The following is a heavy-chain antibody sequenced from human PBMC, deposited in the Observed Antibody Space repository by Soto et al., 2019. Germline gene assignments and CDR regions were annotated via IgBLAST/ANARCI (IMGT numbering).Heavy chain of an antibody. CDR1: GGSISSYY. CDR3: ARDKIVVVVAATITYYYYGMDV. Sequence: PSETLSLTCTVSGGSISSYYWSWIRQPPGKGLEWIGYIYYSGSTNYNPSLKSRVTISVDTSKNQFPLKLSSVTAADTAVYYCARDKIVVVVAATITYYYYGMDVWGQGTTVTVSS. V-gene: IGHV4-59*01. D-gene: IGHD2-15*01. J-gene: IGHJ6*02. CDR2: IYYSGST.